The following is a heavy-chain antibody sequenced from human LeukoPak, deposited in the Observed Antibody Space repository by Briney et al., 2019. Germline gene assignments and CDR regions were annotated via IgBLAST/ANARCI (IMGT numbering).Heavy chain of an antibody. CDR3: AKRGKDSSGRPTIDY. CDR2: ISYDGSNK. Sequence: GGSLRLSCAASGFTFSSYGMHWVRQAPGKGLEWVAVISYDGSNKYYADSVKGRFTISRDNSKNTLYLQMNSLRAEDTAVYYCAKRGKDSSGRPTIDYWGQGTLVTVSS. CDR1: GFTFSSYG. D-gene: IGHD3-22*01. J-gene: IGHJ4*02. V-gene: IGHV3-30*18.